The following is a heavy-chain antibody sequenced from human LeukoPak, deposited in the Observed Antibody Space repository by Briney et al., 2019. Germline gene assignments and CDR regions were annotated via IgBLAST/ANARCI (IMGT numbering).Heavy chain of an antibody. V-gene: IGHV4-34*01. D-gene: IGHD6-19*01. Sequence: SETLSLTCAVYGGSFSGYYWSWIRQPPGKGLEWIGEINHSGSTNYNPSLKSRVTISVDTSKNQFSLKLSSVTAADTAVYYCARSDSSGWDPPPYYFDYWGQGTLVTVSS. J-gene: IGHJ4*02. CDR2: INHSGST. CDR1: GGSFSGYY. CDR3: ARSDSSGWDPPPYYFDY.